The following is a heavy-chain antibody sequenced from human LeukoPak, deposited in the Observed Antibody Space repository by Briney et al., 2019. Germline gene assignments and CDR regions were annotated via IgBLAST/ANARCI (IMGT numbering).Heavy chain of an antibody. V-gene: IGHV3-21*01. CDR2: ISSSSSHI. CDR1: GFTFSSYT. J-gene: IGHJ6*02. D-gene: IGHD2-2*01. CDR3: ARVRLCSTNCYRYYYGMDV. Sequence: PGGSLRLSCAASGFTFSSYTMNWVRQAPGEGLEWVSSISSSSSHIYYADSVKGRFTISRDNAKNSLYLQMNSLRAEDTAVYYCARVRLCSTNCYRYYYGMDVWGQGTTVTVSS.